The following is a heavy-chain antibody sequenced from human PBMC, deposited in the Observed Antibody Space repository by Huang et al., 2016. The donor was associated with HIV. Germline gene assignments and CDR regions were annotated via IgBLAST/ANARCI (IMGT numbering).Heavy chain of an antibody. V-gene: IGHV4-61*09. D-gene: IGHD2-2*01. CDR1: GVSITSGSYF. J-gene: IGHJ4*02. CDR3: ARWRSTSLTGLDY. Sequence: QVQLQESGPGLVKPSQTLSLLCTVSGVSITSGSYFWSWIRQPAGKGLEGIGHIDTSGGTDYNPSLKSRVTISVDTSKNQFSLRLKSVTAADTALYYCARWRSTSLTGLDYWGQGTLVTVSS. CDR2: IDTSGGT.